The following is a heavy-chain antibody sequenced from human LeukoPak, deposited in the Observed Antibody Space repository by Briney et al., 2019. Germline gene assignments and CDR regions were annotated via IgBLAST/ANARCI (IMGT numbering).Heavy chain of an antibody. CDR3: ARGGDWLYSSGRMDV. CDR1: GYTFTGYY. V-gene: IGHV1-2*04. D-gene: IGHD3-9*01. Sequence: ASVKVSCKASGYTFTGYYMHWVRQGPGQGLEWMGWINPNSGGTNYAQKFQGWVTMTRDTSISKAYMELSRLRSDDTAVYYCARGGDWLYSSGRMDVWGQGTTVTVSS. CDR2: INPNSGGT. J-gene: IGHJ6*02.